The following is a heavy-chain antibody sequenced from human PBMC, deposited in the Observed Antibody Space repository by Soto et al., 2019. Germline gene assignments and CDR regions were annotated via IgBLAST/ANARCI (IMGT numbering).Heavy chain of an antibody. J-gene: IGHJ1*01. CDR1: GFSFSAYG. Sequence: QVQLVEFGGGVVQPGGSLRLSCAASGFSFSAYGMHWVRQSPGKGLEWVAVMSYDGSKKYYLDSVKGRFTISSDNSQNTLFLQMNTLRPEDSALYYCAKLDTSGDMPTMAAAETHWGQGTLVTVSS. CDR2: MSYDGSKK. D-gene: IGHD6-13*01. CDR3: AKLDTSGDMPTMAAAETH. V-gene: IGHV3-30*18.